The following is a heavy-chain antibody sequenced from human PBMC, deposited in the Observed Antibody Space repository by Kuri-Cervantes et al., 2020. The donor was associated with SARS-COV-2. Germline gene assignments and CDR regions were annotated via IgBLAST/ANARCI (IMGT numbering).Heavy chain of an antibody. V-gene: IGHV1-69*02. CDR2: IIPILGIA. Sequence: SVKVSCKASGGTFSSYTISWVRQAPGQGLEWMGRIIPILGIANYAQKFQSRVTITADKSTSTAYMELSSLRSEDTAVYYCARGRGVIISALDYWGQGTLVTVSS. J-gene: IGHJ4*02. CDR1: GGTFSSYT. D-gene: IGHD3-10*01. CDR3: ARGRGVIISALDY.